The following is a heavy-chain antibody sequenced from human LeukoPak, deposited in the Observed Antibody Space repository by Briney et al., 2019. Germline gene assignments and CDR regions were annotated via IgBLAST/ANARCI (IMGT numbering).Heavy chain of an antibody. D-gene: IGHD4-23*01. Sequence: GGSLRLSCEGSGFTFGSYWISWVRQAPGKGLEWVANIKQDRSEKYYLDSVKGRFTISRDNAKNSLYLQVNSLRAEDTAVYYCAKDLVYGANCFFESWGQGTLVTVSS. J-gene: IGHJ4*02. CDR2: IKQDRSEK. V-gene: IGHV3-7*01. CDR3: AKDLVYGANCFFES. CDR1: GFTFGSYW.